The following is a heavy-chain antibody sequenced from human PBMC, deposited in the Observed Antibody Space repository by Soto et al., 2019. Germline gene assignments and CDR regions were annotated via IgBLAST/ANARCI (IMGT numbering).Heavy chain of an antibody. CDR3: ARQGIAAAGTRRGMDV. CDR2: IYYSGST. D-gene: IGHD6-13*01. J-gene: IGHJ6*02. V-gene: IGHV4-39*01. CDR1: GGSISSSSYY. Sequence: SETLSLTCTVSGGSISSSSYYWGWIRQPPGKGLEWIGSIYYSGSTYYNPSLKSRVTISVDTSKNQFSLKLSSVTAADTAVYYCARQGIAAAGTRRGMDVWGQGTTVTVSS.